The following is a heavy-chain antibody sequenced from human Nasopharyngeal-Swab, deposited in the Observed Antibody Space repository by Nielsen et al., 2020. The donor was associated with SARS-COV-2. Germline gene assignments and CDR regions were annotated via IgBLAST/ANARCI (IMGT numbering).Heavy chain of an antibody. D-gene: IGHD4-17*01. Sequence: SVKVSCKASGDTFISYAFSWVRQAPGQGLEWVGGIIPISGTAHYAQKFQGRVTITADKPTSTAYMDLTSLRSDDTAVYYCVRDSGRRRNDYGNSRHAFDIWGQGTLVTVSS. CDR2: IIPISGTA. J-gene: IGHJ3*02. CDR1: GDTFISYA. CDR3: VRDSGRRRNDYGNSRHAFDI. V-gene: IGHV1-69*06.